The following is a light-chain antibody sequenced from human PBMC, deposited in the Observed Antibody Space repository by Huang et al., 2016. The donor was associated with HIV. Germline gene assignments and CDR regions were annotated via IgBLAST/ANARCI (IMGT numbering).Light chain of an antibody. CDR1: QGIGNS. CDR3: QQYHSLPWT. J-gene: IGKJ1*01. CDR2: ATS. Sequence: DIQMTQSPSSLSASVGDRVTITCRASQGIGNSLAWYQQKPEKAPRLLLYATSSLESGVPSRVRGSGSVTHYTLTINTLQPEDIASYYCQQYHSLPWTFGQGTKVEIK. V-gene: IGKV1-NL1*01.